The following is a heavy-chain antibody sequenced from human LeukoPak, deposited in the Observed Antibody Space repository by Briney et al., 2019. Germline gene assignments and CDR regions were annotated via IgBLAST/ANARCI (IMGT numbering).Heavy chain of an antibody. CDR2: IFVDGRT. V-gene: IGHV4-4*07. CDR1: RGSITSYS. J-gene: IGHJ4*02. CDR3: ARGVDYYGV. Sequence: SETLSLTCNVSRGSITSYSWTWIRQPVGKGLEWIGRIFVDGRTNYNPSLKSRVTLSIDTSKKQFSLKLSSVTAADTAVYYCARGVDYYGVWGQGTLVTVSS. D-gene: IGHD3-10*01.